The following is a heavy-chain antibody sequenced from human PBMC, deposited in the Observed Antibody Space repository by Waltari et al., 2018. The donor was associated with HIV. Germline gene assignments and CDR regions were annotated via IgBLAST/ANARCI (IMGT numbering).Heavy chain of an antibody. D-gene: IGHD4-17*01. CDR1: GGSVTSSTSY. CDR3: AGAPNGDFSWLDP. CDR2: ISYSGSA. Sequence: QLQLQESGPGLVKPSETLSLTCTVSGGSVTSSTSYWGWIRQAPGRGLEWIGAISYSGSAYYNPSLESRVTISLDTSKNQFSLKLQSVTAADTAVYYCAGAPNGDFSWLDPWGQGTLVTVSS. J-gene: IGHJ5*02. V-gene: IGHV4-39*07.